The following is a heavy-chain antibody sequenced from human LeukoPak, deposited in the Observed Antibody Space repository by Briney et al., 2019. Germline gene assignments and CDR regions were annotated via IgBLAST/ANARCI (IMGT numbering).Heavy chain of an antibody. V-gene: IGHV4-59*08. J-gene: IGHJ4*02. Sequence: PSETLSLTCTVSGGSISSYYWSWIRQPPGKGLEWIGYIYYSGSTNYNPSLKSRVTISVDTSKNQFSLKLSSVTAADTAVYYCARQHDYGDYGPGSFDYWGQGTLVTVSS. CDR3: ARQHDYGDYGPGSFDY. CDR2: IYYSGST. CDR1: GGSISSYY. D-gene: IGHD4-17*01.